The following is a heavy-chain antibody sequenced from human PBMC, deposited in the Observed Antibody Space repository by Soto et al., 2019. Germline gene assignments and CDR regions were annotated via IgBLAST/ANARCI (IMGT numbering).Heavy chain of an antibody. CDR1: GGSFSGYY. CDR3: AREEEGKKFYYYYYYMDV. J-gene: IGHJ6*03. CDR2: INHSGST. V-gene: IGHV4-34*01. Sequence: SETLSLTCAVYGGSFSGYYWSWIRQPTGKGLEWIGEINHSGSTNYNPSLKSRVTISVDTSKNQFSLKLSSVTAADTAVYYCAREEEGKKFYYYYYYMDVWGKGTTVTVSS.